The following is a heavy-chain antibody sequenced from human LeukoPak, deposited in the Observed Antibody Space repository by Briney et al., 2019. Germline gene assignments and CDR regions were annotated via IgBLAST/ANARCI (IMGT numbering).Heavy chain of an antibody. CDR2: IYHSGNT. J-gene: IGHJ3*02. Sequence: SETLSLTCAVSGGSLSSGGYSWSWLRQPPGRGLEFLGYIYHSGNTYYIPSLKSRVTMSVDTSKNQFSLNMSAMIDTDTAIYYCARQGILYSAMEAFDIWGQGTTVTVSS. CDR3: ARQGILYSAMEAFDI. D-gene: IGHD2-15*01. V-gene: IGHV4-30-2*03. CDR1: GGSLSSGGYS.